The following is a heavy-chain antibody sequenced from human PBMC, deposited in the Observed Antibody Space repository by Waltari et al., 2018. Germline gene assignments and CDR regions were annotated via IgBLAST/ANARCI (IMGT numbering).Heavy chain of an antibody. V-gene: IGHV3-23*03. CDR3: SRSSTSRYPLDY. CDR2: VSYSGGST. J-gene: IGHJ4*02. Sequence: EVQLLESGGGLVQPGGSLRLSCAASGFTFSSYAMSWVRQAPGKGLEWVSVSYSGGSTYYAGSVNGRFTISRDNSKNTQYLQMNSLRAEDTAVYYCSRSSTSRYPLDYWGQGTLVTVSS. CDR1: GFTFSSYA. D-gene: IGHD2-2*01.